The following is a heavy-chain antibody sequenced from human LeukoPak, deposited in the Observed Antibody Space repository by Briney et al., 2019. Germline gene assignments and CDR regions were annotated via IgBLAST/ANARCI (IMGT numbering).Heavy chain of an antibody. CDR3: ARDADVVATITKLDY. D-gene: IGHD5-12*01. V-gene: IGHV3-74*01. Sequence: GSLRLSCAASGFTFSRYWMHWVRQAPGKGLVWVSRINSDGSSTTYADSVKGRFTISRDNAKNSLYLQIHSLRVDDTSMYYCARDADVVATITKLDYWGQGTLVTVSS. J-gene: IGHJ4*02. CDR1: GFTFSRYW. CDR2: INSDGSST.